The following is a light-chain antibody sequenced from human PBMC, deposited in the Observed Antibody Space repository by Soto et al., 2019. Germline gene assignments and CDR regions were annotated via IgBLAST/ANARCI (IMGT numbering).Light chain of an antibody. J-gene: IGKJ3*01. Sequence: DIQMTQSPSSLSASAGDRVTITCRASQGIRNNLAWYQQKPGEVPKLLIYAASTLQSGGPSRFSGSGSGTDFTLVISSLQPEDVATYYCQKYFSVPFTFGPGTKVVIK. CDR1: QGIRNN. CDR2: AAS. CDR3: QKYFSVPFT. V-gene: IGKV1-27*01.